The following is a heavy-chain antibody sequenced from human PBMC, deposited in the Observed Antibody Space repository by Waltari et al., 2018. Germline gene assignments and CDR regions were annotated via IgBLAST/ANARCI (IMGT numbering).Heavy chain of an antibody. D-gene: IGHD3-22*01. Sequence: EVQLVESGGGLVQPGRSLRLSCAASGFPFDDYAMHWVRQAPGKGLEWVSGISWNSGSIGYADSVKGRFTISRDNAKNSLYLQMNSLRAEDTALYYCAKDFDSSGYLFDYWGQGTLVTVSS. CDR3: AKDFDSSGYLFDY. CDR2: ISWNSGSI. V-gene: IGHV3-9*01. CDR1: GFPFDDYA. J-gene: IGHJ4*02.